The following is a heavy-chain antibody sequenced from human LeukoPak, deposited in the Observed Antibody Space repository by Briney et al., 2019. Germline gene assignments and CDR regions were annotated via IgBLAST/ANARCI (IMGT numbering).Heavy chain of an antibody. Sequence: GGALRLCCAASGFTFSSYAMSWVRQAPGKGLEWVSAISGSGGSTYYADSVKGRFTISRDNSKNTLYLQMNSLRAEDTAVYYCAKTELSGRGLYWGQGTLVTVSS. CDR1: GFTFSSYA. V-gene: IGHV3-23*01. J-gene: IGHJ4*02. D-gene: IGHD3-16*02. CDR3: AKTELSGRGLY. CDR2: ISGSGGST.